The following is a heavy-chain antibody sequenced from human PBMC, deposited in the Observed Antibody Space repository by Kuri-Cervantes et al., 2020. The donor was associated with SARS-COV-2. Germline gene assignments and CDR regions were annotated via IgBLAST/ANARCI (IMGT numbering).Heavy chain of an antibody. D-gene: IGHD6-13*01. CDR3: AKDWQQLVRLNRFDP. J-gene: IGHJ5*02. Sequence: GESLKISCAASGFMFSSYAMSWVRQGPGKGLEWVSAISGSGDSTYYADSVKGRFTISRDNSKNTLYLQMNSLRAEDTAVYYCAKDWQQLVRLNRFDPWGQGTLVTVSS. V-gene: IGHV3-23*01. CDR1: GFMFSSYA. CDR2: ISGSGDST.